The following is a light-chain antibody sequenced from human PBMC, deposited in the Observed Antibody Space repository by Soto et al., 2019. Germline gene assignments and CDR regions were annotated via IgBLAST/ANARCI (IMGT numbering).Light chain of an antibody. CDR2: GAS. V-gene: IGKV3-15*01. CDR3: QQYNNWPPT. J-gene: IGKJ5*01. CDR1: QSISGN. Sequence: EIGMTQSPATLSLSPGERATLSCRASQSISGNLAWYQQKPGQAPRLLIYGASTRATGVPARFSDSGSETEFSLTISSLQSEDFAVYYCQQYNNWPPTFGQGTRLEIK.